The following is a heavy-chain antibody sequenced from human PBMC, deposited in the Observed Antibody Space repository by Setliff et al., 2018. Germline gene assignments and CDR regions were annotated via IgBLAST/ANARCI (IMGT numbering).Heavy chain of an antibody. D-gene: IGHD3-3*01. CDR2: IYHRGRK. Sequence: SETLSLTCAVSGASINSGHYWGWIRQPPGKGLEWIATIYHRGRKYYNPSLQSRVSVSLDTSKNHFSLRLTSMTAADTAVHYCATPGRDDLDSPFEPFDIWGQGTMVTVSS. V-gene: IGHV4-38-2*01. CDR1: GASINSGHY. J-gene: IGHJ3*02. CDR3: ATPGRDDLDSPFEPFDI.